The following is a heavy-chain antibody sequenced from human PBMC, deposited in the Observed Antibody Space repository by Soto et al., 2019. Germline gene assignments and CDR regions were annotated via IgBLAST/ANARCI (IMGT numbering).Heavy chain of an antibody. D-gene: IGHD5-12*01. CDR1: GFTVSTNY. CDR3: ASLGYSDSSFAFDF. J-gene: IGHJ3*01. Sequence: SLRLSCAASGFTVSTNYMNWVRQAPGKGLEWVSVIYSGGNTYYADSVKGRFTISRDNSKNTLYLQMNSLRAGDTAVYYCASLGYSDSSFAFDFWGQGTMVTV. CDR2: IYSGGNT. V-gene: IGHV3-53*01.